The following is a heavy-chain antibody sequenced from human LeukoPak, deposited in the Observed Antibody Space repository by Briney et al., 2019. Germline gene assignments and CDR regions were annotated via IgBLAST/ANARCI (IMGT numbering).Heavy chain of an antibody. CDR2: ISWDGGST. Sequence: GGSLRLSCAASGFTFDDYTMHWVRQAPGKGLEWVSLISWDGGSTYYADSVKGRFTISRDNAKNTLYLQMSSLRAEDTAVYYCASFPRVTNTPDGCGGKEPLVPVPS. CDR3: ASFPRVTNTPDGC. D-gene: IGHD2-21*02. V-gene: IGHV3-43*01. CDR1: GFTFDDYT. J-gene: IGHJ4*02.